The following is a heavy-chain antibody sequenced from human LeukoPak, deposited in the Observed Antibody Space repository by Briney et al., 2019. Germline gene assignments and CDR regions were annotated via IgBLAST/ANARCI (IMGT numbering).Heavy chain of an antibody. J-gene: IGHJ4*02. CDR1: GYTFTSYY. Sequence: GASVKVSCKASGYTFTSYYMHWVRQAPGQGLEWMGIINPSGGSTSCAQKFQGRVTMTRDTSTSTVYVELSSLRSEDTAVYYCARPRTGPQGGFHRGGDCYLDYWGQGTLVTVSS. CDR2: INPSGGST. CDR3: ARPRTGPQGGFHRGGDCYLDY. D-gene: IGHD2-21*01. V-gene: IGHV1-46*01.